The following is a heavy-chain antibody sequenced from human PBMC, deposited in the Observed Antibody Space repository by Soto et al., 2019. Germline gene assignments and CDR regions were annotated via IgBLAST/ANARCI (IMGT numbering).Heavy chain of an antibody. CDR2: IIPIFGTA. CDR1: GGTFSSYA. Sequence: SVKVSCKASGGTFSSYAISWVRQAPGQGLEWMGGIIPIFGTANYAQKFQGRVTITADESTSTAYMELSSLRSEDTAVYYCARSEHSGYGVYGMDVWRQGSTVTVSS. D-gene: IGHD5-12*01. CDR3: ARSEHSGYGVYGMDV. V-gene: IGHV1-69*13. J-gene: IGHJ6*01.